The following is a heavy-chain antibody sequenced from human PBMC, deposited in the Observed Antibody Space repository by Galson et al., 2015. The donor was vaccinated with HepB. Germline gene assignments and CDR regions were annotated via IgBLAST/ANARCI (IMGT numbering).Heavy chain of an antibody. Sequence: SVKVSCKASGYTFTGYYVHWVRQAPGQGLECMGWINPNSGGTNYAQKFQGRVTMTRDTSLSTAYMELSRLRSDDTAVYFCAGSSGIRYFDWLSGAFDIWGQGTMVTVSS. J-gene: IGHJ3*02. CDR3: AGSSGIRYFDWLSGAFDI. CDR2: INPNSGGT. CDR1: GYTFTGYY. D-gene: IGHD3-9*01. V-gene: IGHV1-2*02.